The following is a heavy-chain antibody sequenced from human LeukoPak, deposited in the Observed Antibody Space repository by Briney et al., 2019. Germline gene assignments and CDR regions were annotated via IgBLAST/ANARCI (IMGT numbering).Heavy chain of an antibody. V-gene: IGHV1-18*01. D-gene: IGHD6-13*01. CDR1: VYTFTSYG. Sequence: ASLKVSCKASVYTFTSYGISWVRQAPGQGLEWMGWISAYNVNTNYAQKLQGRVAMTTDTSTSTDYMELRSLRSDDTAVYYCARGTYSSSPDYWGQGTLVTVSS. CDR3: ARGTYSSSPDY. J-gene: IGHJ4*02. CDR2: ISAYNVNT.